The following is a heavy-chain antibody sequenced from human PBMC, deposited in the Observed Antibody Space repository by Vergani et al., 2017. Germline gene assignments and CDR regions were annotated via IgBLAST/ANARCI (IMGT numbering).Heavy chain of an antibody. CDR1: GFTFSSYG. D-gene: IGHD4-17*01. J-gene: IGHJ6*02. CDR2: IWYDGSNK. Sequence: QVQLVESGGVVVQPGRSLRLSCAASGFTFSSYGMHWVRQAPGKGLEWVAVIWYDGSNKYYADSVKGRFTSSRDNSKNTLYLQMNSLRAEDTAEYDWARDHGGAKYGDYDYYYYGMHVWGQGTTVTVSS. V-gene: IGHV3-33*01. CDR3: ARDHGGAKYGDYDYYYYGMHV.